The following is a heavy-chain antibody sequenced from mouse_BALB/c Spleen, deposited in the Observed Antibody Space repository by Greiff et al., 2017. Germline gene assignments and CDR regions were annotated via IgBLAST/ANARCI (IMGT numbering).Heavy chain of an antibody. CDR1: GYTFTNYW. CDR2: IYPGGGYT. Sequence: QVQLQQSGAELVRPGTSVKISCKASGYTFTNYWLGWVKQRPGHGLEWIGDIYPGGGYTNYNEKFKGKATLTADTSSSTAYMQLSSLTSEDSAVYYCAREPGSSYGGWYLDVWGEGTTVTVSS. D-gene: IGHD1-1*01. J-gene: IGHJ1*01. CDR3: AREPGSSYGGWYLDV. V-gene: IGHV1-63*02.